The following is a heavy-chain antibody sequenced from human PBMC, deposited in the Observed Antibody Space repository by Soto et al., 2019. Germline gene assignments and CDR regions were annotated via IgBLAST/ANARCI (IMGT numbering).Heavy chain of an antibody. CDR3: EIHTKPNAVTTAFLVRYGLYV. CDR1: GDSLSSGNYF. D-gene: IGHD4-17*01. CDR2: IHSSGST. Sequence: AETLSLTCTVSGDSLSSGNYFWSWIRQPPGKGLEWIGYIHSSGSTNYNASHKSRLTVSADTSRHQFSLKLTSVTAAETAVNYCEIHTKPNAVTTAFLVRYGLYVWGQGTTVTVSS. V-gene: IGHV4-61*01. J-gene: IGHJ6*02.